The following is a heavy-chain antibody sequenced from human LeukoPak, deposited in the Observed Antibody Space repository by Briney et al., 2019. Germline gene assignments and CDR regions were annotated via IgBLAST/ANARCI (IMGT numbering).Heavy chain of an antibody. J-gene: IGHJ5*02. Sequence: ASVKVSCKASGYTFTSYGISWVRQAPGQGLEWMGWISAYNGNTNYAQKLQGRVTMTTDTSTSTAYMELRSLRSDDTAVYYCARGRVVAATRLDWFDPWGQGTLVTVSS. CDR3: ARGRVVAATRLDWFDP. D-gene: IGHD2-15*01. CDR2: ISAYNGNT. CDR1: GYTFTSYG. V-gene: IGHV1-18*01.